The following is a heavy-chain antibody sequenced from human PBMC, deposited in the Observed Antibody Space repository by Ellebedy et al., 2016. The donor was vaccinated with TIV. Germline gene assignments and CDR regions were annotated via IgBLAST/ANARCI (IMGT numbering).Heavy chain of an antibody. CDR1: GFTFRNYY. CDR2: ISGPSNII. CDR3: SRDADRHLDS. V-gene: IGHV3-48*02. Sequence: GGSLRLSXAASGFTFRNYYMNWVRQAPGKGLEWIAFISGPSNIIHYADSVKGRFTISRDNAKNSLYLQMNSLRDDDTAVYYCSRDADRHLDSWGQGTLVTVSS. J-gene: IGHJ4*02.